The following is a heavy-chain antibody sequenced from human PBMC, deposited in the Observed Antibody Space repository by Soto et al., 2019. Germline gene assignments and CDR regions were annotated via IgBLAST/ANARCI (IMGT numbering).Heavy chain of an antibody. J-gene: IGHJ4*02. CDR1: GYTFTSYD. V-gene: IGHV1-8*01. CDR3: ASRIAVARLPPEY. Sequence: QVQLVQSGAEVKKPGASVKVSCKASGYTFTSYDINWVRQATGQGLEWMGWMNPNSGNTGYAQKFQGRVTMTRNTTISTAYMELSSMRSEATAVYYCASRIAVARLPPEYWGQGTLVTVSS. D-gene: IGHD6-19*01. CDR2: MNPNSGNT.